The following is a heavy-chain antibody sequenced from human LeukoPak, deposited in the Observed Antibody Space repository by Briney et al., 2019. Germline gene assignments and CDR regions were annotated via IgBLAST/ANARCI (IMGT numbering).Heavy chain of an antibody. CDR2: INPRGGST. J-gene: IGHJ4*02. CDR3: ARVEMGPYDSSGYYYY. D-gene: IGHD3-22*01. Sequence: ASVKVSCKASGYTFTSYYMHWVRQAPGQGLEWMGIINPRGGSTSYAQKFQGRVTMTRDMSTSTVYMELSSLRSEDTAVYYCARVEMGPYDSSGYYYYWGQGTLVTVSS. CDR1: GYTFTSYY. V-gene: IGHV1-46*01.